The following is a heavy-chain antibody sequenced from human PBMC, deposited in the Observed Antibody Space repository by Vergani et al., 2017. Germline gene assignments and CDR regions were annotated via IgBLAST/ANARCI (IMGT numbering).Heavy chain of an antibody. CDR3: AREADILTGNMWFDP. CDR2: IYYSGST. V-gene: IGHV4-30-4*01. CDR1: GGSISSGDYY. Sequence: QVQLQESGPGLVKPSQTLSLTCTVSGGSISSGDYYWSWIRQPPGKGLEWIGYIYYSGSTYYNPSLKSRVTISVDTSKNQFSLKLSSVTAADTAVYYCAREADILTGNMWFDPWGQGTLVTVSS. D-gene: IGHD3-9*01. J-gene: IGHJ5*02.